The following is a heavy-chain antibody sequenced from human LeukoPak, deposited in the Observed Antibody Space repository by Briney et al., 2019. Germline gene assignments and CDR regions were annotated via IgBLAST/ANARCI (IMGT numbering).Heavy chain of an antibody. CDR1: GYTFTSYA. CDR3: ARERRIRSGLGGGKAVAGNNWFDP. D-gene: IGHD6-19*01. V-gene: IGHV1-2*02. J-gene: IGHJ5*02. CDR2: INPNSGGT. Sequence: GASVKVSCKASGYTFTSYAMNWVRQAPGQGLEWMGWINPNSGGTNYAQKFQGRVTMTRDTSISTAYMELSRLRSDDTAVYYCARERRIRSGLGGGKAVAGNNWFDPWGQGTLVTVSS.